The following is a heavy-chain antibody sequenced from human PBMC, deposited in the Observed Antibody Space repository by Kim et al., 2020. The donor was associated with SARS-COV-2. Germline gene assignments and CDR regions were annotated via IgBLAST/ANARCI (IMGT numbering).Heavy chain of an antibody. CDR2: INSKEGNT. CDR1: GYPFTSYG. Sequence: ASVKVSCKASGYPFTSYGISWVRQAPGQRLEWMGWINSKEGNTEYAQKYQGRVTMTTDTSTNILYMELRGLTSDDTAVYYCARDHRWGREGGQGMDGTDFYPMDIWGQGTTVTVS. CDR3: ARDHRWGREGGQGMDGTDFYPMDI. V-gene: IGHV1-18*04. J-gene: IGHJ6*02. D-gene: IGHD3-16*01.